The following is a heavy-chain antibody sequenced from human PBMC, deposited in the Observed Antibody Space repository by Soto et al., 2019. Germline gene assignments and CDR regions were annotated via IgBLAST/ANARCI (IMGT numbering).Heavy chain of an antibody. D-gene: IGHD3-3*01. Sequence: ASVKVSCKASGYTFTSYSMHWVRQAPGQRLEWMGWINAGNGNTKYSQKFQGRVTITRDTSASTAYMELSSLRSEDTAVYYCARAPDYDFWSGYFLDYWGQGTLVTVSS. V-gene: IGHV1-3*01. CDR2: INAGNGNT. CDR1: GYTFTSYS. CDR3: ARAPDYDFWSGYFLDY. J-gene: IGHJ4*02.